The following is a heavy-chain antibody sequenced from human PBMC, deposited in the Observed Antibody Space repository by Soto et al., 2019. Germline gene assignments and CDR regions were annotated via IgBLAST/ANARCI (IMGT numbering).Heavy chain of an antibody. D-gene: IGHD2-2*01. J-gene: IGHJ3*02. CDR1: GGSISSGGYY. CDR3: ARTSYSIVVVPAAIPPPVAFDI. CDR2: IYYSGNS. V-gene: IGHV4-31*03. Sequence: PSETLSLTCTVSGGSISSGGYYWSWIRQHPGKGLEWIGYIYYSGNSYYNPSLKSRVTISVDTSKNQFSLKLSSVTAAETAVYYCARTSYSIVVVPAAIPPPVAFDIWGQGTMVTVSS.